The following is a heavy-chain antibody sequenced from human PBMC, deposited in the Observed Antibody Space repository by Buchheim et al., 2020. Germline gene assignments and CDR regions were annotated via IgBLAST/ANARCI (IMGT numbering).Heavy chain of an antibody. CDR2: IKQDGSET. CDR1: GFTFSSYW. V-gene: IGHV3-7*01. D-gene: IGHD3-9*01. CDR3: ARVRGYDILTGYYIGYYFDY. Sequence: EVQLVESGGGLVQPGGSLRLSCAASGFTFSSYWMSWVRQAPGKGLEWVANIKQDGSETYYVDSVKGRFTISRDNAKNSLYLQMNSLRAEDTAVYYCARVRGYDILTGYYIGYYFDYWGQGTL. J-gene: IGHJ4*02.